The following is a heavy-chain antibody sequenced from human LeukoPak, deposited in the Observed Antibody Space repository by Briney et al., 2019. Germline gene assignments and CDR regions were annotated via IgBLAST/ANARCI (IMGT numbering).Heavy chain of an antibody. CDR1: GDSISRYY. J-gene: IGHJ4*02. CDR3: ERDGGAAVTDY. CDR2: MSTSGSS. Sequence: PAETLSLTGTVSGDSISRYYWSWIRQPAGKGLEWIGRMSTSGSSNYNPSLKSRVNMSVDTSKNKFFLKMRSVSAADTAVYYCERDGGAAVTDYWGQGALVTVSS. V-gene: IGHV4-4*07. D-gene: IGHD3-16*01.